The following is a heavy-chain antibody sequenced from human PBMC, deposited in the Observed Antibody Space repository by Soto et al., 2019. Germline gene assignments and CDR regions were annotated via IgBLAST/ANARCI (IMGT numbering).Heavy chain of an antibody. CDR2: INPNSGGT. CDR1: GYTFTGYY. D-gene: IGHD3-10*01. CDR3: ARGGPITMVRGVIITPFDY. Sequence: ASVKVSCKASGYTFTGYYMHWVRQAPGQGLEWMGWINPNSGGTNYAQKFQGWVTMTRDTSISTAYMELSRLRSDDTAVYYCARGGPITMVRGVIITPFDYWGQGTLVTVSS. V-gene: IGHV1-2*04. J-gene: IGHJ4*02.